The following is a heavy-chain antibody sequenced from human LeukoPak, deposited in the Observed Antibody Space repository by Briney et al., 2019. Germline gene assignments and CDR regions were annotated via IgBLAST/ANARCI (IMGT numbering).Heavy chain of an antibody. J-gene: IGHJ5*02. Sequence: SETLSLTCTVSGGSISSYYWSWIRQPPGKGLEWIGYIYTSGSTNYNPSLKSRVTISVDTSKNQFSLKLSSVTAADTPVYYCARHESPGSGWFDPWGQGTLVTVSS. CDR3: ARHESPGSGWFDP. CDR1: GGSISSYY. D-gene: IGHD1-26*01. CDR2: IYTSGST. V-gene: IGHV4-4*09.